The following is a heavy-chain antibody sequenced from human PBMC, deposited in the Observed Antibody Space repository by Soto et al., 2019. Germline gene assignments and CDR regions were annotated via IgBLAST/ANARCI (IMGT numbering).Heavy chain of an antibody. CDR3: ARDWSRYYDSSGLMWFY. Sequence: ASVKVSCKASGYTLTSYGISWVRQAPGQGLEWVGWISAHNGDTRYAQNLQGRITMTTDTFTNTAYMELTSLTSDDTAVYYCARDWSRYYDSSGLMWFYWGQGTLVTVSS. CDR1: GYTLTSYG. D-gene: IGHD3-22*01. CDR2: ISAHNGDT. J-gene: IGHJ4*02. V-gene: IGHV1-18*01.